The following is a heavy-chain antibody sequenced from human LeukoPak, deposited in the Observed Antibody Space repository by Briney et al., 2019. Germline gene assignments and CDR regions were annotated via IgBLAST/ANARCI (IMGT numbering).Heavy chain of an antibody. CDR3: ANELRYCSGGSCVLDY. CDR2: FDPENGKT. V-gene: IGHV1-24*01. CDR1: GYTLTELS. Sequence: GASLRVSCKVAGYTLTELSMHCVRQAPGKGLEWRGGFDPENGKTIYAQKFQGRVTMTGDTSTDTTNIQLGSLRSEDTAVSSCANELRYCSGGSCVLDYWGQGTLVTVSS. J-gene: IGHJ4*02. D-gene: IGHD2-15*01.